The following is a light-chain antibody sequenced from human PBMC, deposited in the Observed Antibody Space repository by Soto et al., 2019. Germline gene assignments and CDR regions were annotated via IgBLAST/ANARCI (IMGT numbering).Light chain of an antibody. Sequence: DIQMTQSRSSLSSSVGDRVTISCQASQDISNYLNWYRQKPGKAPKLLIYAASTLQSGVPSRFSGSGSGTDFTLTISSLQPEDFATYYCQQLNSYPPTFGQGTRLEI. V-gene: IGKV1-9*01. CDR3: QQLNSYPPT. CDR2: AAS. CDR1: QDISNY. J-gene: IGKJ5*01.